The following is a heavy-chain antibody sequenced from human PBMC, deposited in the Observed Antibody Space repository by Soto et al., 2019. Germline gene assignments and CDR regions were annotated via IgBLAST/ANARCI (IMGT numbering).Heavy chain of an antibody. CDR2: ISGSGGST. Sequence: VQLVQSGAEVRTPGASVKVSCKASGYTFSSYAMSWVRQAPGKGLEWVSAISGSGGSTYYADSVKGRFTISRDNSKNTLYLQMNSLRAEDTAVYYCAKGRGYCSSTSCYVGSDYWGQGTLVTVSS. V-gene: IGHV3-23*04. CDR3: AKGRGYCSSTSCYVGSDY. J-gene: IGHJ4*02. CDR1: GYTFSSYA. D-gene: IGHD2-2*01.